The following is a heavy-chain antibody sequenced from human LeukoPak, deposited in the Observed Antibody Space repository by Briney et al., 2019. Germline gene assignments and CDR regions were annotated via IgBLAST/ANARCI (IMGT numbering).Heavy chain of an antibody. CDR3: ARDYSSGWPNFDY. CDR1: GYTFTSYG. CDR2: ISTYNGNT. D-gene: IGHD6-19*01. J-gene: IGHJ4*02. V-gene: IGHV1-18*01. Sequence: GASAKVSCKASGYTFTSYGISWVRQAPGQGLEWMGWISTYNGNTNYAQKVQGRVTMTTDTSTSTAYMELRSLRSDDTAVYYCARDYSSGWPNFDYWGQGTLVTVSS.